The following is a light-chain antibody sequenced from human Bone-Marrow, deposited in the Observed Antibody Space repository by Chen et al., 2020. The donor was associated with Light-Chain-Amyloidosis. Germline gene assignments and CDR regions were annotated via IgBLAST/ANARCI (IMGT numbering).Light chain of an antibody. CDR1: DLPTKY. CDR3: QSACSSGSYDVL. Sequence: SYELTQPPSVSVSPGQTARITGSGDDLPTKYAYWYQQKPGQAPVLVIHRDTERPSGISERLSGSSSGTTATLPVSGVHSADVADFRCQSACSSGSYDVLFGGGTKLAVL. V-gene: IGLV3-25*03. CDR2: RDT. J-gene: IGLJ2*01.